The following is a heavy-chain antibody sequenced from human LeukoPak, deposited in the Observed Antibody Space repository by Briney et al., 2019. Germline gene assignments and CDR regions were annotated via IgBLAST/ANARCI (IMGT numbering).Heavy chain of an antibody. V-gene: IGHV4-61*02. Sequence: PSETLSLTCTVSGVSISYATYQWTWIRQSAGKGLEWIGLISKSGTTNYNPSHKSRVTISIDTTKNQFSLKLISVTAADTAVYYCARLLGPLDYVWGSSRSKWGQGTLVTVSS. CDR3: ARLLGPLDYVWGSSRSK. CDR1: GVSISYATYQ. CDR2: ISKSGTT. D-gene: IGHD3-16*02. J-gene: IGHJ4*02.